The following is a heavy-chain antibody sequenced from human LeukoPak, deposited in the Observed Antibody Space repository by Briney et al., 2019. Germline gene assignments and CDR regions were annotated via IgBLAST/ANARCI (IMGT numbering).Heavy chain of an antibody. Sequence: GGSLRLSCAASGFTFSSYSMNWVRQAPGKGLEWVSSISSSSNKIYYADSVKGRFTISRDNAKNSLYLQMNSLRAEDTAVYYCARDQWFGSDAFDIWGQGTMVTVSS. J-gene: IGHJ3*02. CDR1: GFTFSSYS. V-gene: IGHV3-21*01. CDR3: ARDQWFGSDAFDI. CDR2: ISSSSNKI. D-gene: IGHD3-10*01.